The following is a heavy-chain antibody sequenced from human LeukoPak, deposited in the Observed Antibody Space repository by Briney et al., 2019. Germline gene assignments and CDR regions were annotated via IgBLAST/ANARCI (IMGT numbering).Heavy chain of an antibody. J-gene: IGHJ4*02. CDR1: GGTFSSYA. CDR3: ASNYDSSGYLFDY. CDR2: IIPIFGTA. V-gene: IGHV1-69*05. Sequence: SVKVSCKASGGTFSSYAISWVRQAPGRGLEWMGGIIPIFGTANYAQKFQGRVTITTDESTSTAYMELSSLRSEDTAVYYCASNYDSSGYLFDYWGQGTLVTVSS. D-gene: IGHD3-22*01.